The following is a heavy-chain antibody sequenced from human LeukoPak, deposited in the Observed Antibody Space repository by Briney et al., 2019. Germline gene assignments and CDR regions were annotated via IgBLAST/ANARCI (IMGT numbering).Heavy chain of an antibody. V-gene: IGHV1-2*02. CDR3: ARDLYYYDSSGYSTFDY. Sequence: ASVKVSCKASGYTFTGYYMHWVRQAPGQGLEWMGWINPNSGGTNYAQKFQGRVTMTRDTSISTAYMELSRLRSDGTAVYYCARDLYYYDSSGYSTFDYWSQGTLVTVSS. D-gene: IGHD3-22*01. CDR2: INPNSGGT. CDR1: GYTFTGYY. J-gene: IGHJ4*02.